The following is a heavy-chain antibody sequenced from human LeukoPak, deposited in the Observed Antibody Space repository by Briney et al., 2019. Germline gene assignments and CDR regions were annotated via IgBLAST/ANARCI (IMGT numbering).Heavy chain of an antibody. CDR3: ARDRRYSSSWPNYFDY. CDR1: GFTFSSYA. J-gene: IGHJ4*02. D-gene: IGHD6-13*01. V-gene: IGHV3-23*01. Sequence: GGPLRLFCAASGFTFSSYAMRWVRQAPGKGLEWVSAISGSGGSTYYADSVKGRFTISRDNAKNSLYLQMNSLRDEDTAVYYCARDRRYSSSWPNYFDYWGQGTLVTVSS. CDR2: ISGSGGST.